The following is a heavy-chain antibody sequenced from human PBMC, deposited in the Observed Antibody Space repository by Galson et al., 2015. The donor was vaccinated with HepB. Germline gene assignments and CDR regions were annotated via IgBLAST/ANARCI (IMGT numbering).Heavy chain of an antibody. Sequence: LSLTCTVSGGSISSSSYYGGWIRQPPGKGLEWIGSIYYSGSTYYNPSLKSRVTISVDTSKNQFSLKLSSVTAADTAVYYCARHNRQWLAGGYWGQGTLVTVSS. D-gene: IGHD6-19*01. CDR1: GGSISSSSYY. CDR2: IYYSGST. V-gene: IGHV4-39*01. CDR3: ARHNRQWLAGGY. J-gene: IGHJ4*02.